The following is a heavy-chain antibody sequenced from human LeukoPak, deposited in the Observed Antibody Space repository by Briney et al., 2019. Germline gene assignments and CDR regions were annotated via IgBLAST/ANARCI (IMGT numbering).Heavy chain of an antibody. CDR3: ARQVGTISVYDY. CDR1: GFIFSSNY. D-gene: IGHD1-26*01. V-gene: IGHV3-53*01. J-gene: IGHJ4*02. CDR2: FYSGGTT. Sequence: PGGSLRLSCAASGFIFSSNYMSWVRQAPGKGLEWVSAFYSGGTTYYADSVTGRFTISSDNSRNTLYLQMNSLRAEDTAVYYCARQVGTISVYDYWGQGTLVTVPS.